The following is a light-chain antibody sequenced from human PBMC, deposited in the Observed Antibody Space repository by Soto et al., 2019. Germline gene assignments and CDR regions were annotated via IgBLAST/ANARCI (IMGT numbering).Light chain of an antibody. CDR2: AAS. V-gene: IGKV1-39*01. Sequence: DIQMTQSPSSLSASIGDSVTITCRASQTIIGYLNWYQQKPWKAPRLLINAASNLQSGVPSRFRGSGSETDFTLTITSLQPEDFATYYCQQSYTTPRTFGQGTKVDIK. J-gene: IGKJ1*01. CDR1: QTIIGY. CDR3: QQSYTTPRT.